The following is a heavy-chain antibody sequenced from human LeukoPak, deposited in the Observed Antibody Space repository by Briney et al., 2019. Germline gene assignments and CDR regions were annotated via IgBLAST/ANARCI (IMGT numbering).Heavy chain of an antibody. J-gene: IGHJ6*03. CDR3: ARSIVVVPDYYYYYMDV. D-gene: IGHD2-2*01. Sequence: ASVKVSCKASGGTFSSYTISWVRQAPGQGLEWMGRIIPILCIANYAQKFQGRVTITADKSTSTAYMELSSLRSEDTAVYYCARSIVVVPDYYYYYMDVWGKGATVTVSS. CDR1: GGTFSSYT. CDR2: IIPILCIA. V-gene: IGHV1-69*02.